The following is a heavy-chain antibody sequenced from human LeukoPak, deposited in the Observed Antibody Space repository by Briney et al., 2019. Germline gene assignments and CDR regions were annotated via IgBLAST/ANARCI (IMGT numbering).Heavy chain of an antibody. V-gene: IGHV3-53*01. CDR3: ARTELQRPYYYYGMDV. CDR2: IYSGGNT. D-gene: IGHD1-1*01. CDR1: GFTVSRNY. J-gene: IGHJ6*02. Sequence: GGSLRLSCAASGFTVSRNYMSWVRQAPGKGLEWVSVIYSGGNTYYADSVKGRFTISRDNSKNTLYLQMNSLRAEDTAVYYCARTELQRPYYYYGMDVWGQGTTVTVSS.